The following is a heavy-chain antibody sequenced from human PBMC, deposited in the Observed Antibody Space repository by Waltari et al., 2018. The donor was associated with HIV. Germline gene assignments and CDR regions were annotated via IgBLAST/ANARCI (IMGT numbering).Heavy chain of an antibody. Sequence: QVQLVQSGAEVRKPGASVRVSCKASGYTFTSYTIHWVRQAPGQRLEWMGWINPGNGNTKYSQKFQDRVTITRDTSASTAYMELSSLRSEDTAVYYCTRSDYTNYADNWFDPWGQGTLVTVSS. CDR2: INPGNGNT. J-gene: IGHJ5*02. V-gene: IGHV1-3*01. CDR3: TRSDYTNYADNWFDP. CDR1: GYTFTSYT. D-gene: IGHD4-4*01.